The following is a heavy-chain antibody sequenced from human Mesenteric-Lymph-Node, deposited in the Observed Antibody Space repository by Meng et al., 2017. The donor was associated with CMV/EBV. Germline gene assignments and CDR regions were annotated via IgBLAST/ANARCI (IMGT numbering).Heavy chain of an antibody. CDR2: IYYSGST. D-gene: IGHD2-21*01. CDR3: ARVSYSANWIDP. Sequence: SETLSLTCTVSGGSISGSSYYWVWIRQPPGKGLEWIGSIYYSGSTYYNPSLKSRVTISVNTSKNQFSLKLSSVTAADTAVYYCARVSYSANWIDPWGHGTMVTVSS. CDR1: GGSISGSSYY. J-gene: IGHJ5*02. V-gene: IGHV4-39*07.